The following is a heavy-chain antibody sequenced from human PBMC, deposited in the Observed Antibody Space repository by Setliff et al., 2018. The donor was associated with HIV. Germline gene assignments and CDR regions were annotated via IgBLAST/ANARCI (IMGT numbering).Heavy chain of an antibody. CDR3: SRGDSGSYYGSQFDY. D-gene: IGHD1-26*01. Sequence: SETLSLTCTVSGGSISSGSYYWRWIRQPAGTGLEWIGRIYTSGSTNYTPSLKSRVTISVDTSKNQFSLRLSSVTAADTAVYYCSRGDSGSYYGSQFDYWGPETLLVTVSS. CDR2: IYTSGST. V-gene: IGHV4-61*02. J-gene: IGHJ4*03. CDR1: GGSISSGSYY.